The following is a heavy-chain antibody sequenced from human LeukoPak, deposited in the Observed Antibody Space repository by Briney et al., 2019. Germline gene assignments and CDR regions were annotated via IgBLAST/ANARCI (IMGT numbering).Heavy chain of an antibody. J-gene: IGHJ4*02. CDR2: IIPIFGTA. Sequence: SVKVSCKASGGTFSSYAISWVRQAPGQGLEWMGRIIPIFGTANYAQKFQGRVTITTDESTSTAYMELSSLRSEDTGVYYCAITRSSGYYLFDYWGQGTLVTVSS. D-gene: IGHD3-22*01. CDR1: GGTFSSYA. V-gene: IGHV1-69*05. CDR3: AITRSSGYYLFDY.